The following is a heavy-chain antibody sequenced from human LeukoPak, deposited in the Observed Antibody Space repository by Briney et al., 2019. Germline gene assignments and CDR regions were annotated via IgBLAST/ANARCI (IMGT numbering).Heavy chain of an antibody. CDR2: ISPYNGNT. V-gene: IGHV1-18*01. D-gene: IGHD4-23*01. Sequence: GASVKVSCKSAGYSLTSYGISWVRQAPGQGLEWMGWISPYNGNTNYAQKLQGRVTMTTETSTSTAYMELRSLRSDDTAVYYCARESTVVTASYVDHWGQGTLVTVSS. J-gene: IGHJ4*02. CDR1: GYSLTSYG. CDR3: ARESTVVTASYVDH.